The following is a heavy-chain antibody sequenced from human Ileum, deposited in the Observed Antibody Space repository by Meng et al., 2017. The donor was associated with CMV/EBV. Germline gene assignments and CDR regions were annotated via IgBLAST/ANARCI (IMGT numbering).Heavy chain of an antibody. CDR1: GGSPTSSTYY. D-gene: IGHD3-3*01. Sequence: QVPVQESGPRLVKPSQTLSLTCTASGGSPTSSTYYWGWIRQPPGKGLEWIGSVYYSGTTYYNPSLKSRVNMSIDTSKNRFSLKLSSATAADTAVYYCARNVGFYSSQIAYWGQGALVTVSS. J-gene: IGHJ4*02. CDR3: ARNVGFYSSQIAY. V-gene: IGHV4-39*07. CDR2: VYYSGTT.